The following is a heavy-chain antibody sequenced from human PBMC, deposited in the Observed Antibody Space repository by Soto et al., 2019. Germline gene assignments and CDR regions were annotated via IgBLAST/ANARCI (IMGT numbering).Heavy chain of an antibody. J-gene: IGHJ4*02. CDR2: ISSTSYTI. CDR3: ARDLRDYGDHEGNS. Sequence: EVQLVESGGGLAHPGESLRLSCAASGFTFSSASMIWVRQAPGKGLEYISFISSTSYTIHYADSVKGRFTVSRDNDNKSLYLQMTSLRADDTAMYYCARDLRDYGDHEGNSWAQGTRVTVSS. D-gene: IGHD4-17*01. CDR1: GFTFSSAS. V-gene: IGHV3-48*01.